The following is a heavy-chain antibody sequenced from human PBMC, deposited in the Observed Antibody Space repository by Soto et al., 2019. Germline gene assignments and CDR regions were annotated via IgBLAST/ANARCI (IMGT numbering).Heavy chain of an antibody. D-gene: IGHD3-10*01. CDR1: GFTFSSYS. CDR3: AREGSTDLGWDY. J-gene: IGHJ4*02. CDR2: ISSSSSSI. V-gene: IGHV3-21*01. Sequence: EVQLVESGGGLVKPGGSLRLSCAASGFTFSSYSMNWVRQAPGTGLEWVSSISSSSSSIYYADSVKGRFTISRDNAKNSLYLQMNSLRAEDTAVYYCAREGSTDLGWDYWGQGTLVTVSS.